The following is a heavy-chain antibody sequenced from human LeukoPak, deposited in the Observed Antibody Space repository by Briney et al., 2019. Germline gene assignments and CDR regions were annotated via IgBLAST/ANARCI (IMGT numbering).Heavy chain of an antibody. D-gene: IGHD3-22*01. V-gene: IGHV3-23*01. CDR1: GFTFSSYA. CDR2: ISGSGGST. Sequence: GGSLRLSCAASGFTFSSYAMSWVRQAPGKGLEWVSAISGSGGSTYYADSVKGRFTISRDNSKNTLYLQMNSLRAEGTAVYYCAKSYYDSSGYYHGDYWGQGTLVTVSS. J-gene: IGHJ4*02. CDR3: AKSYYDSSGYYHGDY.